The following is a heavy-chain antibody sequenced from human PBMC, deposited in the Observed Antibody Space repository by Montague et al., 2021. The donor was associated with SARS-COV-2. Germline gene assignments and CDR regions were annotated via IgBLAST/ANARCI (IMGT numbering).Heavy chain of an antibody. CDR2: ISHGGTT. J-gene: IGHJ6*02. CDR3: GRVRKVVPWFRYYDMDV. D-gene: IGHD1-14*01. Sequence: SETLSLTCAVYDGSFSGYYWNWIRQPPGKGLEWIGEISHGGTTNYDPSLKSRATISLDKSKSQFSLKLTSVTAADTAISYCGRVRKVVPWFRYYDMDVWGQGTWATAPS. CDR1: DGSFSGYY. V-gene: IGHV4-34*01.